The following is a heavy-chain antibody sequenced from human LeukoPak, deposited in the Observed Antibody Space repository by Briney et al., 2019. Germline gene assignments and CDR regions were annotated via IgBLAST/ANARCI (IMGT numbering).Heavy chain of an antibody. CDR1: GGSISSYY. D-gene: IGHD4-17*01. J-gene: IGHJ4*02. CDR3: ARGVNDYGVYALYYFDY. V-gene: IGHV4-59*01. CDR2: IYYSGST. Sequence: PSETLSLTCTVSGGSISSYYWSWIRQPPGKGLEWIGYIYYSGSTNYNPSPKSRVTISVDTSKNQFSLKLSSVTAADTAVYYCARGVNDYGVYALYYFDYWGQGTLVTVSS.